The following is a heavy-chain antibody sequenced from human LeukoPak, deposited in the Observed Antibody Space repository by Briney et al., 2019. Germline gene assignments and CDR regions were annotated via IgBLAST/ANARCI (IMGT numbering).Heavy chain of an antibody. Sequence: SETLSLTCAVYGGSFSGYYWSWIRQPPGKGLEWIGEINHSGSTNYNPSLKSRVTISVDTSKNQFSLKLSSVTAADTAVYCCARGQENGSGSYHYWGQGTLVTVSS. CDR3: ARGQENGSGSYHY. J-gene: IGHJ4*02. V-gene: IGHV4-34*01. CDR1: GGSFSGYY. CDR2: INHSGST. D-gene: IGHD3-10*01.